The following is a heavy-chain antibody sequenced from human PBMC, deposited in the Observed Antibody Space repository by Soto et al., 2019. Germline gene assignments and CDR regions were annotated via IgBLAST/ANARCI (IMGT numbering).Heavy chain of an antibody. CDR1: GFTFSDYY. Sequence: GGSLRLSCAASGFTFSDYYMSWIRQAPGKGLEWVSYISSSSSYTNYADSVKGRFTISRDNAKNSLYLQMNSLRAEDTAVYYCARVGYSSSWYSKFDYWGQGTLVIVSS. CDR2: ISSSSSYT. D-gene: IGHD6-13*01. CDR3: ARVGYSSSWYSKFDY. V-gene: IGHV3-11*06. J-gene: IGHJ4*02.